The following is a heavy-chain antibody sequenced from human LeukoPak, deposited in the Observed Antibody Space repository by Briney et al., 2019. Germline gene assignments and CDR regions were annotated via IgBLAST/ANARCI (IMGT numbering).Heavy chain of an antibody. CDR3: ARHGYYDSSVFHFCY. CDR1: GYDLTSYS. V-gene: IGHV5-51*01. CDR2: IYPGDSDT. Sequence: GESLKISCKGSGYDLTSYSIVWVRRTPGKGREWMRIIYPGDSDTRYSPSFQGQVTISADKSISTAYLQWSSLKASDTARYYCARHGYYDSSVFHFCYWGQGTLVTVS. J-gene: IGHJ4*02. D-gene: IGHD3-22*01.